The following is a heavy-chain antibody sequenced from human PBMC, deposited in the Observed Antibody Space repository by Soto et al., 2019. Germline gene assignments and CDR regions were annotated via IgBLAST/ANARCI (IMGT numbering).Heavy chain of an antibody. Sequence: QVQLVQSGAEVKKPGSSVKVSCKASGGTFSSYAISWVRQAPGQGLEWMGGIIPIFGTANYAQKFQGRVTITADESTSTAYMELSSLRSEDTAVYYCASTTPQLVGYCSGGSCYDSDYYYCGMDVWGQGTTVTFSS. CDR2: IIPIFGTA. CDR1: GGTFSSYA. CDR3: ASTTPQLVGYCSGGSCYDSDYYYCGMDV. J-gene: IGHJ6*02. V-gene: IGHV1-69*01. D-gene: IGHD2-15*01.